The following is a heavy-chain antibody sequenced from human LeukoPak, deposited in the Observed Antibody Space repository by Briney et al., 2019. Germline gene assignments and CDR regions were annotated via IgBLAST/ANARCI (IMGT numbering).Heavy chain of an antibody. V-gene: IGHV4-59*01. CDR2: IYYSGST. Sequence: SETLSLTCTVSGGSISTYYWSWIWQPPGKGLEWIGYIYYSGSTDYNPSLESRVTISLDTSKNQFSLKLSSVTAADTAVYYCARVGAESGSYLNWFDPWGQGTLVTVSA. D-gene: IGHD1-26*01. CDR1: GGSISTYY. J-gene: IGHJ5*02. CDR3: ARVGAESGSYLNWFDP.